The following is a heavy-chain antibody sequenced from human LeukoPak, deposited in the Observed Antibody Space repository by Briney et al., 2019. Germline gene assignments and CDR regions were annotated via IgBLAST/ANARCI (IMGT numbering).Heavy chain of an antibody. V-gene: IGHV3-33*01. CDR2: IWSDGSNK. CDR1: GFTFTNYG. D-gene: IGHD2-15*01. CDR3: ARDSAIIASSGAPLGY. Sequence: GGSLRLSCAASGFTFTNYGMHWVRQAPGKGLEWVALIWSDGSNKYYANSVKGRFTISRDNSKNTMFLQMNSLRAEDTALYYCARDSAIIASSGAPLGYWGQGTLVTVSS. J-gene: IGHJ4*02.